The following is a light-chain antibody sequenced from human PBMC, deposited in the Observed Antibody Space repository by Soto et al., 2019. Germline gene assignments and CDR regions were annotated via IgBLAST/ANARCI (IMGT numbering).Light chain of an antibody. CDR1: QSISSW. J-gene: IGKJ1*01. CDR3: QQYVTAFRS. Sequence: IQITQSPSTLSASVGDRVSITGRASQSISSWLAWYQQKPGTAPKLLIYKASSLESGVPSRFSGSGSGTEFTLTISSLQPDDFATYYCQQYVTAFRSFGQGTKVDIK. V-gene: IGKV1-5*03. CDR2: KAS.